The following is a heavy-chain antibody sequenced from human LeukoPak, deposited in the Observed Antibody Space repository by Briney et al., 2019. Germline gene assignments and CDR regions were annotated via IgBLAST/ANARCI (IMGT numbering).Heavy chain of an antibody. Sequence: GGSLRLSCAASGFTFSSYAMSWVRQAPGKGLEWVSAISGSGGSTYYADSVKGRFTISRDNSKNTLYLQMNSLRAEDTAVYYCGKVVNFWSGYHIDYWGQGTLVTVSS. J-gene: IGHJ4*02. CDR3: GKVVNFWSGYHIDY. CDR1: GFTFSSYA. D-gene: IGHD3-3*01. V-gene: IGHV3-23*01. CDR2: ISGSGGST.